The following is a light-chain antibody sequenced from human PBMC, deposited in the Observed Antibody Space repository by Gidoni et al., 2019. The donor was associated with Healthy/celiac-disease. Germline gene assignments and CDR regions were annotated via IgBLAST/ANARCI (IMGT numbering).Light chain of an antibody. Sequence: DIQMTQSPSSLSASVGDRVTITCRASQGISNYLSWYQQKPGKVPKLLIYAASTLQSGVPSRFSGSGSGTDFTLTISSLQPEDVATYYCQKYNSAPPLTFGGGTKVEIK. CDR2: AAS. CDR1: QGISNY. J-gene: IGKJ4*01. CDR3: QKYNSAPPLT. V-gene: IGKV1-27*01.